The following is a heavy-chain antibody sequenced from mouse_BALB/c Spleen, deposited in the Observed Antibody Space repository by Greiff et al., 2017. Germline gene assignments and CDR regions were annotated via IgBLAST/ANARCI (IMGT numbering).Heavy chain of an antibody. CDR2: IWAGGST. J-gene: IGHJ3*01. Sequence: VQGVESGPGLVAPSQSLSISCTVSGYSFTSYGVHWVRQPPGKGLEWLGVIWAGGSTNYNSALMSRLSISKDNSKSQVFLKMNSLQTDDTAMYYGARGDGYYALTYWGQGTLVTVAA. CDR1: GYSFTSYG. CDR3: ARGDGYYALTY. V-gene: IGHV2-9*02. D-gene: IGHD2-3*01.